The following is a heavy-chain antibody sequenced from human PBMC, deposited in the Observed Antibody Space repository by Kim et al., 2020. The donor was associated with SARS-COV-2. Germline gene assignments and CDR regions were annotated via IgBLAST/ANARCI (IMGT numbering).Heavy chain of an antibody. Sequence: ASVKVSCKASGYTFTSYGISWVRQAPGQGLEWMGWISAYNGNTNYAQKLQGRVTMTTDTSTSTAYMELRSLRSDDTAVYYCARDGGTIGEAVAAMDDYWGQGTLVTVSS. CDR1: GYTFTSYG. J-gene: IGHJ4*02. CDR3: ARDGGTIGEAVAAMDDY. V-gene: IGHV1-18*01. D-gene: IGHD2-15*01. CDR2: ISAYNGNT.